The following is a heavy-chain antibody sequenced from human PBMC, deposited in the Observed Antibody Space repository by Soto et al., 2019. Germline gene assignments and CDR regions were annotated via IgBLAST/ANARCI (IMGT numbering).Heavy chain of an antibody. Sequence: QVQLQESGPGLVKPSGTLSLTCAVSGTSISSNFWWSWVRQPPGKGLEWIGEAHPSGTTNYNPSLESRVTISVDKSNNRLSLNLNSLTAADTAVFFCARHVGVAGTRGFDYWGQGVLVAVSS. CDR1: GTSISSNFW. J-gene: IGHJ4*02. CDR2: AHPSGTT. D-gene: IGHD6-19*01. CDR3: ARHVGVAGTRGFDY. V-gene: IGHV4-4*02.